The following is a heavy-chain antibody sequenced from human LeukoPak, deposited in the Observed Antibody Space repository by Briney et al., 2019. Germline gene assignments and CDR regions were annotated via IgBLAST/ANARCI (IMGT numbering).Heavy chain of an antibody. CDR3: AREPTMIVVEYYFDY. CDR2: IIPILGIA. CDR1: GGTFSSYA. J-gene: IGHJ4*02. Sequence: ASVKVSCKASGGTFSSYAISWVRQAPGQGLEWMGRIIPILGIANYAQEFQGRVTITADKSTSTAYMELSSLRSEDTAVYYCAREPTMIVVEYYFDYWGQGTLVTVSS. V-gene: IGHV1-69*04. D-gene: IGHD3-22*01.